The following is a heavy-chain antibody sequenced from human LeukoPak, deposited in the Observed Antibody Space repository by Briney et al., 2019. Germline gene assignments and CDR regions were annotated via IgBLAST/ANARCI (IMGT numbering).Heavy chain of an antibody. J-gene: IGHJ6*04. V-gene: IGHV1-69*06. CDR3: ARAGIAAALGPPDV. D-gene: IGHD6-13*01. CDR2: IIPIFGTA. CDR1: GGTFSSYA. Sequence: SVKVSCKASGGTFSSYAISWVRQAPGQGLEWMGGIIPIFGTADYAQKFQGRVTITAEKSTSTAYMELSSLRSEDTAVYYCARAGIAAALGPPDVWGKGTTVTVSS.